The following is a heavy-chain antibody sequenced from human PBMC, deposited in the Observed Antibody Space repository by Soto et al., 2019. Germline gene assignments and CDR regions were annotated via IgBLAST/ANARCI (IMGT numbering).Heavy chain of an antibody. CDR2: IYWNDDK. J-gene: IGHJ2*01. D-gene: IGHD4-4*01. CDR3: AHKSGNSKNWYFDL. V-gene: IGHV2-5*01. Sequence: SGPTLVNPTQTLTLTCTFSGFSLSTSGVGVGWIRQPPVKALEWLALIYWNDDKRYSPSLNSRLTITKDTSKNQVVLTMTNMDPVDTATYYCAHKSGNSKNWYFDLWGRGTLGTVS. CDR1: GFSLSTSGVG.